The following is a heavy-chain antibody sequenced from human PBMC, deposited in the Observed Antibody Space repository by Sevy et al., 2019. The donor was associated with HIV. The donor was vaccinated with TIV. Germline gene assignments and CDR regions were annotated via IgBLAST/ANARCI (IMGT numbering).Heavy chain of an antibody. CDR3: ARRGDYDNPFDY. V-gene: IGHV3-21*01. CDR2: ISSSSSYI. J-gene: IGHJ4*02. D-gene: IGHD4-17*01. Sequence: GGSLRLSCAASGFTFSSYSMNWVRQAPGKGLEWVSSISSSSSYIYYADSVKGRFTISRDNAKNSLYLQMNSLRADDTAVYYCARRGDYDNPFDYWGQGTLVTVSS. CDR1: GFTFSSYS.